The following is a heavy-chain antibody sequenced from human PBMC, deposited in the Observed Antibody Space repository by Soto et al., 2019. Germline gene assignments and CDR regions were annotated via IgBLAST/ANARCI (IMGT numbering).Heavy chain of an antibody. CDR1: GGTFSSYA. V-gene: IGHV1-69*01. D-gene: IGHD4-4*01. J-gene: IGHJ6*02. Sequence: QVQLVQSGAEVKKPGSSVKVSCKASGGTFSSYAISWVRQAPGQGLEWMGGIIPIFGTANYAQKFQGRVTITADESTSKAYMELSSLRSEDTAVYYCASTVTTFGGEDYYYYGMDVWGQGTTVTVSS. CDR3: ASTVTTFGGEDYYYYGMDV. CDR2: IIPIFGTA.